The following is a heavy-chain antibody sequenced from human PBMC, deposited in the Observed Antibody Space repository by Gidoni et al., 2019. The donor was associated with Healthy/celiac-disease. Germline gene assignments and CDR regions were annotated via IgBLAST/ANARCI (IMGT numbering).Heavy chain of an antibody. D-gene: IGHD6-19*01. J-gene: IGHJ4*02. V-gene: IGHV2-26*01. CDR3: ARIRREQWLAFEGVDY. CDR2: IFSNDEK. CDR1: GFSLSNARMG. Sequence: QVTLKESGPVLVKPTETLTLTCTVSGFSLSNARMGVSWIRQPPGKALEWLAHIFSNDEKSYSTALKSRLTIAKDTSKSQVVLTMTNMDPVDTATYYGARIRREQWLAFEGVDYWGQGTLVTVSS.